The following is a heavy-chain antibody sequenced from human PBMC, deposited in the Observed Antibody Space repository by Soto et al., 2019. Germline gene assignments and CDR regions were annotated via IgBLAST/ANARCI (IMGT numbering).Heavy chain of an antibody. J-gene: IGHJ6*03. CDR1: GFTFSSYA. D-gene: IGHD3-9*01. V-gene: IGHV3-23*01. Sequence: VQLLASGGGLVQPGGSLRLSCAASGFTFSSYAMTWVPQAPGKGLEWVSAISGSGGNTYYADSVEGRFNIFRDNSKNRLYLQMNSLRAEDTAVYYCAKGVRYYDILIGYPKYYYYYYMDVWGKGTTVTVSS. CDR2: ISGSGGNT. CDR3: AKGVRYYDILIGYPKYYYYYYMDV.